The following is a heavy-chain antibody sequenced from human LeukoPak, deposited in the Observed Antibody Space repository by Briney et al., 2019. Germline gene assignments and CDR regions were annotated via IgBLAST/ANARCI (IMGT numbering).Heavy chain of an antibody. D-gene: IGHD1-26*01. CDR2: IYSGGST. CDR3: AAGVRLVGAYFDY. CDR1: GFTVSSNY. V-gene: IGHV3-53*01. J-gene: IGHJ4*02. Sequence: GGSLRLSCSASGFTVSSNYMSWVRQAPGKGLEWVSVIYSGGSTYYADSVKGRFTISRDNSKNTLYLQMNSLRAEDTAVYYCAAGVRLVGAYFDYWGQGTLVTVSS.